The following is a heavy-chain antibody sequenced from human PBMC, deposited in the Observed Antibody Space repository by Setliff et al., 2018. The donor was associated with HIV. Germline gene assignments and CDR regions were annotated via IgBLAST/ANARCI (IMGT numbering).Heavy chain of an antibody. CDR2: INHSGST. V-gene: IGHV4-34*01. D-gene: IGHD3-10*01. CDR1: GGSFSGYY. CDR3: ARSWGSGSYPY. Sequence: PSETLSLTCAVYGGSFSGYYWSWIRQPPGKGLEWMGEINHSGSTSYNPSLKSRVTISVDTSKNQFALKLTSVTAAATAVYYCARSWGSGSYPYWGQGTPVTVSS. J-gene: IGHJ4*02.